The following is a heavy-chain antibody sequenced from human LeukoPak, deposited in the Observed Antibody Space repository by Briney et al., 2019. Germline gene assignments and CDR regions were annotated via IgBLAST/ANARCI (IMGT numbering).Heavy chain of an antibody. CDR3: AKDLGRSYYYYMGV. J-gene: IGHJ6*03. CDR1: GFTFSSYA. CDR2: ISYDGSNK. V-gene: IGHV3-30-3*01. Sequence: GSLRLSCAASGFTFSSYAMHWVRQAPGKGLEWVAVISYDGSNKYYTDSVKGRFTISRDNSKNTLYLQMNSLRAGDTAVYYCAKDLGRSYYYYMGVWGKGTTVAVSS.